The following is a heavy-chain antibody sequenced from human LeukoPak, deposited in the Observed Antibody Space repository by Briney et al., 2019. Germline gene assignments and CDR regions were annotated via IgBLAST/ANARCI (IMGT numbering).Heavy chain of an antibody. J-gene: IGHJ4*02. CDR2: VHLDGRT. D-gene: IGHD3-3*01. V-gene: IGHV4-4*02. CDR1: VGSLTITNW. Sequence: SETLSLTRDVSVGSLTITNWWTWARHPPGKGLEWIGEVHLDGRTNYNQSPKSRLIMSVDLPENHISLKLTSVTAADTAVYYCAREGGFYRSLDYSGQGTLVTVSS. CDR3: AREGGFYRSLDY.